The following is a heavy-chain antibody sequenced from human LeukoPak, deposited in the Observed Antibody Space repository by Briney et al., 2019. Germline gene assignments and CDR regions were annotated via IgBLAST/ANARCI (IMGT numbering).Heavy chain of an antibody. V-gene: IGHV3-11*01. D-gene: IGHD6-13*01. J-gene: IGHJ4*02. CDR3: VRERYSSSWYYLYYFDY. CDR2: ISSSGTTI. Sequence: GGSLRLSCAASGFTFSDYYMTWIRQAPGKGLEWVSYISSSGTTIYYADSVKGRFTISRDNAENSPSLHMNSLRDEDTAVYYCVRERYSSSWYYLYYFDYWGQGTLVTVSS. CDR1: GFTFSDYY.